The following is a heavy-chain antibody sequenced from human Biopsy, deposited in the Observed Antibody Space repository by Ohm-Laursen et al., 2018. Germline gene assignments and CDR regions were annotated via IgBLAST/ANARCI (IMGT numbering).Heavy chain of an antibody. CDR3: ARQVDFWSGYVDY. CDR2: IYYSGNT. J-gene: IGHJ4*02. Sequence: GTLSLTWTVSGGSISDSTYHWGWIRQSPGKGLEWIGNIYYSGNTDYSPSLKSRVTISVDTSNNQISLKLRSVTAADTAVYYCARQVDFWSGYVDYWGQGTLVAVSS. CDR1: GGSISDSTYH. D-gene: IGHD3-3*01. V-gene: IGHV4-39*01.